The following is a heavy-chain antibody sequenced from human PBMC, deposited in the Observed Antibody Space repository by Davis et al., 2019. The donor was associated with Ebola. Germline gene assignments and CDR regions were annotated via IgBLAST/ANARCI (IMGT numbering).Heavy chain of an antibody. D-gene: IGHD6-13*01. CDR3: ARSGQQLVGYFQH. J-gene: IGHJ1*01. Sequence: ASVKVSCKASGYTFTGYYMHWVRQAPGQGLEWMGWINPNSGGTNYAQKFQGWVTMTRDTSISTAYMELSRLRSEDTAVYYCARSGQQLVGYFQHWGRGTLVTVSS. V-gene: IGHV1-2*04. CDR2: INPNSGGT. CDR1: GYTFTGYY.